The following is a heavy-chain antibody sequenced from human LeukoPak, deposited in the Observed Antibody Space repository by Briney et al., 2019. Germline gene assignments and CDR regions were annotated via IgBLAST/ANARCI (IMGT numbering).Heavy chain of an antibody. CDR2: INSDGSST. D-gene: IGHD5-24*01. CDR3: ARRDGYKSFDY. Sequence: PGGSLRLSCAASGFTFSSYWMHWVRQAPGKGLVWVSRINSDGSSTSYADSVKGRLTISRDNAKNTLYLQMSSLRAEDTAVYYCARRDGYKSFDYWGQGTLVTVSS. J-gene: IGHJ4*02. V-gene: IGHV3-74*01. CDR1: GFTFSSYW.